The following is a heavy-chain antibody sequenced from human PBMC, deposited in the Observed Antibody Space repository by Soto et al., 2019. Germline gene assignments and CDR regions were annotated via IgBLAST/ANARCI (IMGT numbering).Heavy chain of an antibody. J-gene: IGHJ4*02. Sequence: GGSLRLSCAASGFTFSSYAMSWVRQAPGKGLEWVSAISGSGGSTYYADSVKGRFTISRDNSKNTLYLQMNSLRAEDTAVYYCARDTPDLYYYDSSGYIVYWGQGTLVTVSS. V-gene: IGHV3-23*01. CDR1: GFTFSSYA. D-gene: IGHD3-22*01. CDR3: ARDTPDLYYYDSSGYIVY. CDR2: ISGSGGST.